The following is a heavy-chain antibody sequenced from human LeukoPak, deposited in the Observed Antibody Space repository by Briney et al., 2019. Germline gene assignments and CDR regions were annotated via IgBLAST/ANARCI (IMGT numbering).Heavy chain of an antibody. J-gene: IGHJ3*02. CDR3: ARDTEKYSSSSNAFDI. V-gene: IGHV1-69*05. Sequence: SVKVSCKASGGTFSSYAISWVRQAPGQGLEWMGGIIPIFGTANYAQKFQGRVTITTDESTSTAYMELSSLRSEDTAVYYCARDTEKYSSSSNAFDIWGQGTMVTVSS. CDR1: GGTFSSYA. CDR2: IIPIFGTA. D-gene: IGHD6-6*01.